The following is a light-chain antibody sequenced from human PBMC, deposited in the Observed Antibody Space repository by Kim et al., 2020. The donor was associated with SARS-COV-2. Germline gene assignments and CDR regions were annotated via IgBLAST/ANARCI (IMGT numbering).Light chain of an antibody. CDR3: SSYATNRDIL. V-gene: IGLV2-14*03. CDR2: DVN. J-gene: IGLJ2*01. Sequence: QSALTQPASVSESPGQSITISCTGTSSDIGVYNYVSWYQQHPGRAPKLIIYDVNKRPSGVSLRFSGSKSGNTASLTISGLQSEDEADYYCSSYATNRDILFGGGTQLTVL. CDR1: SSDIGVYNY.